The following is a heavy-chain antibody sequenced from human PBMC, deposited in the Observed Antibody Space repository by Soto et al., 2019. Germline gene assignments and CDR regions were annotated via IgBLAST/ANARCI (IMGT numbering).Heavy chain of an antibody. Sequence: ETLSLTCTVSGGSISSYYWSWIRQPAGKGLEWIGRIYTSGSTNYNPSLKSRVTMSVDTSKNQFSLKLSSVTAADTAVYYCARTGGSSLYYYYGMDVWGQGTTVTVSS. CDR3: ARTGGSSLYYYYGMDV. D-gene: IGHD1-26*01. CDR1: GGSISSYY. CDR2: IYTSGST. V-gene: IGHV4-4*07. J-gene: IGHJ6*02.